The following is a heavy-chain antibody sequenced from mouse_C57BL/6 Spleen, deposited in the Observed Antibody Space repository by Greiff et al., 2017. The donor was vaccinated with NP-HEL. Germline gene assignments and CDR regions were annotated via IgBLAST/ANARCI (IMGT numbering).Heavy chain of an antibody. Sequence: QVQLQQPGAELVKPGASVKMSCKASGYTFTSYWITWVKQRHGQGLEWIGDIYPGSGSTNYNEKFKSKATLTVDTSSSTAYMQLSSLTSEYSAVYYCASLSYYSNDLDFDYWGQGTTLTVSS. J-gene: IGHJ2*01. CDR3: ASLSYYSNDLDFDY. CDR1: GYTFTSYW. V-gene: IGHV1-55*01. CDR2: IYPGSGST. D-gene: IGHD2-5*01.